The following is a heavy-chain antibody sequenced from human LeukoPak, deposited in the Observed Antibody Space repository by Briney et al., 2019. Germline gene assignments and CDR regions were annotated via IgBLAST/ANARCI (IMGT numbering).Heavy chain of an antibody. Sequence: GGSLRLSCAASGFTFSSYSMNWVRQAPGKGLEWVSSISSSSSYIYYADSVKGRFTISRDNAKNSLYLQMNSLRAEATAVYYCASSKPGIAAAGTEDYWGQGTLVTVSS. CDR3: ASSKPGIAAAGTEDY. D-gene: IGHD6-13*01. CDR1: GFTFSSYS. V-gene: IGHV3-21*01. J-gene: IGHJ4*02. CDR2: ISSSSSYI.